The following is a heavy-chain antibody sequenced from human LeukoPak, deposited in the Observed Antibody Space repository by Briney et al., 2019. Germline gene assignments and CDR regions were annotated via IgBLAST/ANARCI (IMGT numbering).Heavy chain of an antibody. CDR2: ISWNSGSI. Sequence: GGSLRLSCAASGFTFDDYAMHWVRQAPGKGLEWVSGISWNSGSIGYADSVKGRFTISRDNAKNSLYLQMNSLRAEDTALYYCASAAVNAFDIWGQGTTVTVSS. CDR3: ASAAVNAFDI. D-gene: IGHD6-13*01. J-gene: IGHJ3*02. V-gene: IGHV3-9*01. CDR1: GFTFDDYA.